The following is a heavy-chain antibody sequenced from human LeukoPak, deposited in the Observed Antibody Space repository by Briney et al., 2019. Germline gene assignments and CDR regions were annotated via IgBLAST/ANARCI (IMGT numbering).Heavy chain of an antibody. Sequence: GGSLRLSCTASGFTFSSYSMNWVRQAPGKGLEWVSYISFSGTTIYYADSVKGRFTITRDNAQNSLYLQMNSLRAEDTAMYYCARVTSVDAWRTDAFDVWGQGTMVSVSS. CDR3: ARVTSVDAWRTDAFDV. D-gene: IGHD3-3*01. J-gene: IGHJ3*01. CDR1: GFTFSSYS. V-gene: IGHV3-48*01. CDR2: ISFSGTTI.